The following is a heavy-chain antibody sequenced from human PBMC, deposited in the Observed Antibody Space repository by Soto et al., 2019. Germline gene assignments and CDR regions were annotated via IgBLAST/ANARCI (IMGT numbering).Heavy chain of an antibody. Sequence: GSLRLSCAASGFTFSSYAMSWVRQAPGKGLEWVSAISGSGGSTYYADSVKGRFTISRDNSKNTLYLQMNSLRAEDTAVYYCAKSELLPNWFDPWGQGTLVTVSS. V-gene: IGHV3-23*01. CDR2: ISGSGGST. CDR3: AKSELLPNWFDP. J-gene: IGHJ5*02. D-gene: IGHD3-22*01. CDR1: GFTFSSYA.